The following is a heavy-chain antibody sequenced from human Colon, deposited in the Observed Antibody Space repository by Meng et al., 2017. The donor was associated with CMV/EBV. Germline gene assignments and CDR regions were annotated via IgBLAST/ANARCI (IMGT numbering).Heavy chain of an antibody. J-gene: IGHJ6*02. CDR2: ISISSSYI. D-gene: IGHD3-3*01. CDR1: GFMFVAHG. V-gene: IGHV3-21*04. CDR3: AKSTYDDFWSGHGLDV. Sequence: GGSLRLSCKASGFMFVAHGVHWVRQAPGKGLEWFASISISSSYIYYADSVKGRFTISRDNSNNKIHLQMSSLRAEDTALYYCAKSTYDDFWSGHGLDVWGQGTAVTVSS.